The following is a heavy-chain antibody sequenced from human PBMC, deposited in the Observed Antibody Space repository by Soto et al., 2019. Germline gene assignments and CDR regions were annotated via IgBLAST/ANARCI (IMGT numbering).Heavy chain of an antibody. CDR3: ARVHSSSYHYFDY. V-gene: IGHV3-64*01. Sequence: GGSLRLSCAASGFTFRTYAMHWVRQAPGKGLEYVSRISSNGGSTYYANSVKGRFTISRDNSKNTLYLQLGSLGAEDMAVYYCARVHSSSYHYFDYWGQGTVVTVSS. CDR1: GFTFRTYA. CDR2: ISSNGGST. J-gene: IGHJ4*02. D-gene: IGHD6-13*01.